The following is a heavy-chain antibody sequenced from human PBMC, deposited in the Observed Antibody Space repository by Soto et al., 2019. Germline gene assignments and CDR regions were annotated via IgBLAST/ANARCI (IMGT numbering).Heavy chain of an antibody. V-gene: IGHV1-18*04. CDR3: ARDTDYDFWSGYQVPPPYYYYGMDV. CDR2: ISAYNGNT. CDR1: CYTFTSYG. D-gene: IGHD3-3*01. Sequence: ASVKVSCKASCYTFTSYGISWVRQAPGQGLEWMGWISAYNGNTNYAQKLQGRVTMTTDTSTSTAYMELRSLRSDDTAVYYCARDTDYDFWSGYQVPPPYYYYGMDVWGQGTTVTVSS. J-gene: IGHJ6*02.